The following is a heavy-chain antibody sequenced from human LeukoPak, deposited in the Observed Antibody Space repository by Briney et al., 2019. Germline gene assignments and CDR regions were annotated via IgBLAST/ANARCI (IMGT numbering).Heavy chain of an antibody. CDR2: ISGSGGST. Sequence: GGSLTLSCAASEFTFNRYAMTWVRQPPGKRLEWVTSISGSGGSTYYAISVKGRLTNSRDNSKNILYLQMNVLRAEDTAVYYGAKEAGWVGSSITWGQGTLVTVSS. J-gene: IGHJ4*02. D-gene: IGHD3-10*01. CDR3: AKEAGWVGSSIT. V-gene: IGHV3-23*01. CDR1: EFTFNRYA.